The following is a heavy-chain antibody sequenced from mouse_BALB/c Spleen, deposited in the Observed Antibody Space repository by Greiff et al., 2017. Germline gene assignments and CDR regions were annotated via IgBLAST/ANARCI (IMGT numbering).Heavy chain of an antibody. CDR2: NNSNGGST. D-gene: IGHD1-1*01. CDR3: ARSPYYYGSRGDWYFDV. V-gene: IGHV5-6-3*01. J-gene: IGHJ1*01. CDR1: GFTFSSYG. Sequence: EVQLVESGGGLVQPGGSLKLSCAASGFTFSSYGMSWVRQTPDKRLELVATNNSNGGSTYYPDSVKGRFTISRDNAKNTLYLQMSSLKSEDTAMYYCARSPYYYGSRGDWYFDVWGAGTTVTVSS.